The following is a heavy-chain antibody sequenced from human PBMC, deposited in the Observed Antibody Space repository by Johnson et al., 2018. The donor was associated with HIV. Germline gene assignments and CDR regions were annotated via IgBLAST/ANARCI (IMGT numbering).Heavy chain of an antibody. CDR1: GFTFSSYA. V-gene: IGHV3-53*01. CDR3: ARRSIRSDGFDI. CDR2: IYSGGST. J-gene: IGHJ3*02. D-gene: IGHD4-11*01. Sequence: VQVVESGGGLIQPGGSLRLSCAASGFTFSSYAMHWVRQAPGKGLEWVSDIYSGGSTYYADSVKGRFTISRDNSKNALYLQMNSMRAGDTAVYYCARRSIRSDGFDIWGQGTMVTVSS.